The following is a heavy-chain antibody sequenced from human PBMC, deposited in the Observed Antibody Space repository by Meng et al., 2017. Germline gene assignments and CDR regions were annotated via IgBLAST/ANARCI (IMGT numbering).Heavy chain of an antibody. CDR1: GCSLRSSNV. J-gene: IGHJ5*02. Sequence: QGQLQGAGAGSVSPSGTLSLTCAVSGCSLRSSNVWSLVRQPPGKGLEWIGEIYHSGSTNYNPSLKSRVTISVDKSKNQFSLKLSSVTAADTAVYYCARRGIAAAGNNWFDPWGQGTLVTVSS. V-gene: IGHV4-4*02. CDR2: IYHSGST. D-gene: IGHD6-13*01. CDR3: ARRGIAAAGNNWFDP.